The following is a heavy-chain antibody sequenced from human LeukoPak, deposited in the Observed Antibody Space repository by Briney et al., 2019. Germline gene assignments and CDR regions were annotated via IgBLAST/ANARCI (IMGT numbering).Heavy chain of an antibody. CDR1: GFTFSSYA. CDR2: ISYDGSNK. J-gene: IGHJ4*02. CDR3: AKDLETVVTPLDY. D-gene: IGHD4-23*01. Sequence: PGGSLRLSCAASGFTFSSYAMSWVRQAPGKGLEWVAVISYDGSNKYYADSVKGRFTISRDNSKNTLYLQMNSLRAEDTAVYYCAKDLETVVTPLDYWGQGTLVTVSS. V-gene: IGHV3-30*18.